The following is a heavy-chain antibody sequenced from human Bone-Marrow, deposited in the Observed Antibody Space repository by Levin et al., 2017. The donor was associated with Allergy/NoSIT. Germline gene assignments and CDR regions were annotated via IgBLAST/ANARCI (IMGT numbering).Heavy chain of an antibody. D-gene: IGHD2-21*01. CDR3: AKGSKYCGGDCYPTD. CDR1: GFTFSSYG. J-gene: IGHJ4*02. Sequence: GESLKISCAASGFTFSSYGMHWVRQAPGKGLEWVAVISYDGSNKYYADSVKSRFTISRDNSKNTLYLQMNSLRAEDTAVYYCAKGSKYCGGDCYPTDWGQGTLVTVSS. CDR2: ISYDGSNK. V-gene: IGHV3-30*18.